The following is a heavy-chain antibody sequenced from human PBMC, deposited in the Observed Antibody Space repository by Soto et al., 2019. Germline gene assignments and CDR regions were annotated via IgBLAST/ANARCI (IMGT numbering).Heavy chain of an antibody. D-gene: IGHD4-17*01. CDR1: GFTFSSYS. Sequence: EVQLVESGGGLVQPGGSLRLSCAASGFTFSSYSMNWVRQAPGKGLEWDSYMSRSRSTIYYADYVKGRFTISRDNDKNSLYLQMNSLRAGDTAVYYCARNLNYGLFDYWGQRTLVTVSS. CDR2: MSRSRSTI. V-gene: IGHV3-48*01. J-gene: IGHJ4*02. CDR3: ARNLNYGLFDY.